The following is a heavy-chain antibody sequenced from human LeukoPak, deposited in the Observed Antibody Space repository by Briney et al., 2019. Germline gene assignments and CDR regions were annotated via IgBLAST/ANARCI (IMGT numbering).Heavy chain of an antibody. J-gene: IGHJ4*02. Sequence: ASVKVSCKASDYSFTSYGVSWVRQAPGQGLGWMGWISSYNGNTNYAQKLQGRVTMTTDTSTSTAYMELRSLRSDDTAVYYCARASASGMSAFDYWGQGTLVTVSS. CDR1: DYSFTSYG. CDR2: ISSYNGNT. D-gene: IGHD3-10*01. CDR3: ARASASGMSAFDY. V-gene: IGHV1-18*01.